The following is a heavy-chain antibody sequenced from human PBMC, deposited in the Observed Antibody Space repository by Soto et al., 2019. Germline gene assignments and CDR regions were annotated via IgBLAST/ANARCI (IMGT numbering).Heavy chain of an antibody. V-gene: IGHV1-46*01. CDR1: GYTFTSYY. CDR2: INPSGGST. Sequence: ASVKVSCKASGYTFTSYYMHWVRQAPGQGLEWMGIINPSGGSTSYAQKFQGRVTMTRDTSTSTVYMELSSLRSEDTAVYYCAREIVGATTVFLVNWFDPWGQGTLVTVSS. J-gene: IGHJ5*02. CDR3: AREIVGATTVFLVNWFDP. D-gene: IGHD1-26*01.